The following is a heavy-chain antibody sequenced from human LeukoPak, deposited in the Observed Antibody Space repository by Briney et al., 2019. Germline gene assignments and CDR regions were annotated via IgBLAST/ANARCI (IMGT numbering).Heavy chain of an antibody. Sequence: GASVKVSCKASGYTFTSYGISWVRQAPGQGLEWMGWISAYNGNTNYAQKLQGRVTMTTDTSTSTAYMELRSLRSDDTAVYYCARDYPFNYYYGSGSYYSSWFDPWGQGTLVTVPS. V-gene: IGHV1-18*04. CDR1: GYTFTSYG. CDR2: ISAYNGNT. CDR3: ARDYPFNYYYGSGSYYSSWFDP. D-gene: IGHD3-10*01. J-gene: IGHJ5*02.